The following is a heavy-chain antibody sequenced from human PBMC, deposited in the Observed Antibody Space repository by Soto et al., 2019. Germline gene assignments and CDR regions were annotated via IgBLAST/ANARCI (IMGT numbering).Heavy chain of an antibody. D-gene: IGHD2-15*01. CDR3: ARVRGVSGGSCYDI. V-gene: IGHV1-69*06. J-gene: IGHJ3*02. CDR2: IIPIFGTA. Sequence: ASVKVSGEASGGTFSSYAISWVRQAPGQGLEWMGGIIPIFGTANYAQKFQGRVTITADKSTSTAYMELSSLRSEDTAVYYCARVRGVSGGSCYDIWGQGTMVTVSS. CDR1: GGTFSSYA.